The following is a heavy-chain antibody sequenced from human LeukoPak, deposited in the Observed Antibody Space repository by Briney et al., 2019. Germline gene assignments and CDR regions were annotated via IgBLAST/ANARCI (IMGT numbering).Heavy chain of an antibody. J-gene: IGHJ4*02. V-gene: IGHV4-59*01. D-gene: IGHD3-10*01. CDR1: GGSISSSY. Sequence: PSETLSLTCTVSGGSISSSYWSWIRQPPGKGLEGIGYIYYSGNTNYNPSLKSRVTISVDTSKNQFSLKLASVTAADTAVYYCARASRGHDYWGQGTLVTVSS. CDR3: ARASRGHDY. CDR2: IYYSGNT.